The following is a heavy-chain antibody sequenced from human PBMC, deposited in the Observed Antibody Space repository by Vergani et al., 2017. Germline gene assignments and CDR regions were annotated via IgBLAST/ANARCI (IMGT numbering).Heavy chain of an antibody. V-gene: IGHV3-21*01. CDR3: ACGGGERYGMDV. D-gene: IGHD2-21*01. J-gene: IGHJ6*02. CDR1: GFTFSPYS. CDR2: ISRSISYI. Sequence: EVQLVESGGGLVQPVGSLTLSCPASGFTFSPYSMNWLRPAPGPALELGSSISRSISYIYYADSVKGRFTISRDNAKNSLYLQMNSLRAEDTAVYYCACGGGERYGMDVWGQGTTVTFSS.